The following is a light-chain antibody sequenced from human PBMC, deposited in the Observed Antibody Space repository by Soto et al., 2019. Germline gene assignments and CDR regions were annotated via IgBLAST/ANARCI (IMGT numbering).Light chain of an antibody. J-gene: IGKJ1*01. CDR3: QQYDKSPWT. V-gene: IGKV3-20*01. CDR2: GAS. CDR1: QRVGSSY. Sequence: IMLTQSTGTLSLSPGERATLSCRASQRVGSSYLAWYQQKPGQAPRLLIYGASSRATGIPDRFSGSGSGTDFTLTISGLEPEDFAVYYCQQYDKSPWTFGQGTNVAIK.